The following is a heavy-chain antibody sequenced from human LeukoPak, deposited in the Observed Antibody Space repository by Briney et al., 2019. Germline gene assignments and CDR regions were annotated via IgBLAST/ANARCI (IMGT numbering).Heavy chain of an antibody. CDR3: AKARSSSWYLDYMDV. D-gene: IGHD6-13*01. V-gene: IGHV3-23*01. Sequence: GGSLRLSCEASGFAFGNYAMNWVRQTPGKGLEWVAGIRSSPGSTHYADSVKGRFTISRDNSKNTLYLQMNSLRAEDTAVYYCAKARSSSWYLDYMDVWGKGTTVTVSS. CDR1: GFAFGNYA. CDR2: IRSSPGST. J-gene: IGHJ6*03.